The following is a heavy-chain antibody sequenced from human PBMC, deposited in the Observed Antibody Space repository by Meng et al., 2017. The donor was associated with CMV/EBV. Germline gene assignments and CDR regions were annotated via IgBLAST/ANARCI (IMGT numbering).Heavy chain of an antibody. D-gene: IGHD3-3*01. CDR2: INHSGST. V-gene: IGHV4-34*01. J-gene: IGHJ5*02. CDR1: GGSFSGYN. CDR3: ARGSRRLPRFNWFDP. Sequence: QVQRQQWGAGMLKPSETLTLTGAVYGGSFSGYNWSWIRQPPGKGLEWIGEINHSGSTNYNPSLKSRVTISVDTSKNQFSLKLSSVTAADTAVYYCARGSRRLPRFNWFDPWGQGTLVTVSS.